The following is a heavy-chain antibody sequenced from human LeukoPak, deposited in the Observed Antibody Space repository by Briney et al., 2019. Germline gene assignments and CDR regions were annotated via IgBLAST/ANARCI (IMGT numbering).Heavy chain of an antibody. CDR1: GGTISSYY. CDR3: ARCAYCSGNSSCLGALDY. V-gene: IGHV4-4*07. J-gene: IGHJ4*02. D-gene: IGHD2-2*01. Sequence: SETLSLTCTVSGGTISSYYWNWIRQPAGKGLEWIGRIYTSGSTNYNPSLKSRVTMSVDESKNQFSLKLSSVTAADTAVYYCARCAYCSGNSSCLGALDYWGEGTLLTVSS. CDR2: IYTSGST.